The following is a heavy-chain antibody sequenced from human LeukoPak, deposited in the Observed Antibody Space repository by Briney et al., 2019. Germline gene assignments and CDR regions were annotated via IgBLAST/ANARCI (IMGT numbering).Heavy chain of an antibody. J-gene: IGHJ4*02. CDR2: ISSSSRYI. V-gene: IGHV3-21*01. CDR1: GFSFTTYS. D-gene: IGHD1-1*01. CDR3: ASLEVAETLDC. Sequence: PGGPLRLSCAASGFSFTTYSMNWVRQAPGKGLEWVSSISSSSRYIYYADSVKGRFTISRDNAKNSLYLQMNSLRADDTAVYYCASLEVAETLDCWGQGTLVTVSS.